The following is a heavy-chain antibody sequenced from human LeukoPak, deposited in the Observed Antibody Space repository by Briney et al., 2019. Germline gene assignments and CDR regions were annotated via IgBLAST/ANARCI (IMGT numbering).Heavy chain of an antibody. CDR2: INHSGST. V-gene: IGHV4-34*01. Sequence: PSETCLTCAVYGGSFSGYYWSWIRQPPGKGLEWIGEINHSGSTNYNPSLKSRVTISVDTSKNQFSLKLSSVTAADTAVYYCARVLIVVSGSDIWGQGTMVTVSS. CDR3: ARVLIVVSGSDI. D-gene: IGHD3-22*01. CDR1: GGSFSGYY. J-gene: IGHJ3*02.